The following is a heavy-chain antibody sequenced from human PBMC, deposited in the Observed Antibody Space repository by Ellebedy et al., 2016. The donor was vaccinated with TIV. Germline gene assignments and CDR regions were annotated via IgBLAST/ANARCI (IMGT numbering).Heavy chain of an antibody. CDR3: ARLWTGVSTHLDY. J-gene: IGHJ4*02. CDR2: IYYSGST. CDR1: GGSMTNYY. Sequence: MPSETLSLTCTVSGGSMTNYYWSWIRQPPGKGLEWIGNIYYSGSTNYNPSLKSRVTMTVDPSKDQFSLKLHSMTAADTALYYCARLWTGVSTHLDYWGQGTLVTVSS. V-gene: IGHV4-59*08. D-gene: IGHD1-1*01.